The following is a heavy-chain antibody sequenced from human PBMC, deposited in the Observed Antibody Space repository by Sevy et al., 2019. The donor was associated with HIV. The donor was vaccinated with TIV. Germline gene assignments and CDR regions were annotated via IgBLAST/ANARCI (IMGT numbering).Heavy chain of an antibody. Sequence: GESLKISCAASGFTVNSNYMTWVRQAPGKGLEGVSVIHSDDTTYHADSVKDRFTISRDKFKNTLYLHMSSLRAEDTAVYYCARGKSGYGYALNYWGQGTLVTVSS. CDR2: IHSDDTT. CDR3: ARGKSGYGYALNY. D-gene: IGHD5-18*01. V-gene: IGHV3-66*01. J-gene: IGHJ4*02. CDR1: GFTVNSNY.